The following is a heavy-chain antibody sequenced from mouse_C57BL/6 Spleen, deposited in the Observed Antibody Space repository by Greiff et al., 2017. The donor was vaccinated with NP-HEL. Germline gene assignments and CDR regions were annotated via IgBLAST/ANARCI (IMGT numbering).Heavy chain of an antibody. J-gene: IGHJ4*01. CDR3: AREEGVLDIYAMDY. CDR2: ISDGGSYT. D-gene: IGHD3-2*01. V-gene: IGHV5-4*01. Sequence: EVQLVESGGGLVKPGGSLKLSCAASGFTFSSYAMSWVRQTPEKRLEWVATISDGGSYTYYPDNVKGRFTISRDNAKNNLYLQMSHLKSEDTAMYYCAREEGVLDIYAMDYWGQGTSVTVSS. CDR1: GFTFSSYA.